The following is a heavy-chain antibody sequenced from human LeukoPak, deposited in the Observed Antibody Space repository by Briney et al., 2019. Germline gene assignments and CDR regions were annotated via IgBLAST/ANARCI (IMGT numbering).Heavy chain of an antibody. CDR2: INHSGST. J-gene: IGHJ4*02. CDR3: ASMTTVTTVGY. Sequence: SETLSLTCAVYGGSFGGYYWSWIPQPPRMGLEWIGEINHSGSTNYNPSLKSRVTISVDTSKNQFSLKLSSVTAADTAVYYCASMTTVTTVGYWGQGTLVTVSS. CDR1: GGSFGGYY. V-gene: IGHV4-34*01. D-gene: IGHD4-17*01.